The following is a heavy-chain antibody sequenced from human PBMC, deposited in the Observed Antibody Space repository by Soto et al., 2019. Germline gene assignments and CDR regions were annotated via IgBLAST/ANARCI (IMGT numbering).Heavy chain of an antibody. J-gene: IGHJ6*02. Sequence: GGSLRLSCAVSGFTFSSYAMHWVRQAPGKGLEWVAVISYDGSNKYYAYFVRGRFTISRDNSKNTMFLQMNSLRAEDTDVYYCAREPQQSLVYYYYGMDFWGQGTTVTVSS. D-gene: IGHD6-13*01. CDR1: GFTFSSYA. V-gene: IGHV3-30*04. CDR3: AREPQQSLVYYYYGMDF. CDR2: ISYDGSNK.